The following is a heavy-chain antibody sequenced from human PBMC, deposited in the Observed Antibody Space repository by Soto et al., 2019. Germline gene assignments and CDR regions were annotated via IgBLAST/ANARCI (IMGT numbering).Heavy chain of an antibody. Sequence: QLQLQESGPGLVKPSETLSLTCTVSGGSISSSSYYWGCIRQPPGKGLEWIGSIYYSGSTYYNPYIKRRVTISGDTSNNQFALKLSSFTAADTAVYYCARHTPAISISDHWGQGTLVTVSS. CDR2: IYYSGST. CDR3: ARHTPAISISDH. D-gene: IGHD2-15*01. J-gene: IGHJ4*02. V-gene: IGHV4-39*01. CDR1: GGSISSSSYY.